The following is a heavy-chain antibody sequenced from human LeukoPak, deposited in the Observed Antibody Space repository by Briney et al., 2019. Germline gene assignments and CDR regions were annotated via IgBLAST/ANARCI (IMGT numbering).Heavy chain of an antibody. J-gene: IGHJ4*02. CDR1: GGSITHYY. V-gene: IGHV4-59*01. CDR3: ARAGGYSGYASN. CDR2: SYYSGTT. Sequence: PSETLSLTCTVSGGSITHYYWTWIRQPPGKTLEWIGYSYYSGTTYYNPSLKSRVTISLDTSKNKFSLNLTSVNVADTAVYYCARAGGYSGYASNWGQGTLVTVSS. D-gene: IGHD5-12*01.